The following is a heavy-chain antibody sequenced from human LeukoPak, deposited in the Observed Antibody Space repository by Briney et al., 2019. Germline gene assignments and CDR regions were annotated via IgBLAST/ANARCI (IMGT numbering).Heavy chain of an antibody. CDR2: ISYDGSNK. CDR1: GFTFSSYA. Sequence: PGGSLRLSCAASGFTFSSYAMHWVRQAPRKGLEWVAVISYDGSNKYYADSVKGRFTISRDNSKNTLYLQMNSLRAEDTAVYYCAKGNDYGGNSRYFDYWGQGTLVSVSS. J-gene: IGHJ4*02. CDR3: AKGNDYGGNSRYFDY. V-gene: IGHV3-30-3*01. D-gene: IGHD4-23*01.